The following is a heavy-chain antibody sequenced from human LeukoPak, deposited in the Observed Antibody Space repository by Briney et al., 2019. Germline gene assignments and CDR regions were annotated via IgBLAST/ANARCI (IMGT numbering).Heavy chain of an antibody. V-gene: IGHV1-69*13. CDR3: ARDRGSGWPVDY. CDR1: GGTFSSYA. D-gene: IGHD6-19*01. CDR2: IIPIFGTA. J-gene: IGHJ4*02. Sequence: GASVKVSCKASGGTFSSYAISWVRQAPGQVLEWMGGIIPIFGTANYAQKFQGRVTITADESTSTAYMELSSLRSEDTAVYYCARDRGSGWPVDYWGQGTLVTVSS.